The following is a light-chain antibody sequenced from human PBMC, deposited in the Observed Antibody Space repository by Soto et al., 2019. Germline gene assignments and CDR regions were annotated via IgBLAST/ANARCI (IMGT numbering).Light chain of an antibody. CDR1: QSISNW. V-gene: IGKV1-5*01. CDR2: ETS. Sequence: DIQMTQSPSTLSASVGDRVTITCRASQSISNWLAWYQQKPGQTPKLLIYETSNLARGVSLRFSGSGSGTHFTLTISGLQPEDFATYYCQESYSPLWGTCGQGTKVDIK. CDR3: QESYSPLWGT. J-gene: IGKJ1*01.